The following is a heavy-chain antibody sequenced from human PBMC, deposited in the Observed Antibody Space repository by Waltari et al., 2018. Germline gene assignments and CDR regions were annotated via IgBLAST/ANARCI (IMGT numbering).Heavy chain of an antibody. Sequence: VKISCKVSGYTFPDYYMHWVQQAPGKGLEWMGLVDPEDGETIYAEKFQGRVTITADTSTDTAYMELSSLRSEDTAVYYCTTGKGGLDDAFDIWGQGTMVTVSS. CDR1: GYTFPDYY. J-gene: IGHJ3*02. CDR2: VDPEDGET. D-gene: IGHD1-1*01. CDR3: TTGKGGLDDAFDI. V-gene: IGHV1-69-2*01.